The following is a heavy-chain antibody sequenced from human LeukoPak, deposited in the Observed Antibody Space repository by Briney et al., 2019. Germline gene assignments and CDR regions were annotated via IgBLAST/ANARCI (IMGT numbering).Heavy chain of an antibody. CDR2: IRSKAYGGTT. V-gene: IGHV3-49*04. Sequence: GGSLRPSCTASGFTFGDYAMSWVRQAPGKGLEWVGFIRSKAYGGTTEYAASVKGRFTISRDDSKSIAYLQMNSLKTEDTAVYYCTTFQYTVAFGMDVWGKGTTVTVSS. J-gene: IGHJ6*04. D-gene: IGHD1-1*01. CDR1: GFTFGDYA. CDR3: TTFQYTVAFGMDV.